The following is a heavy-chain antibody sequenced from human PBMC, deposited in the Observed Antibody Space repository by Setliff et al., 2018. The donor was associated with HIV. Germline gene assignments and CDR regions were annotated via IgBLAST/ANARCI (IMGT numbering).Heavy chain of an antibody. D-gene: IGHD3-22*01. J-gene: IGHJ5*02. CDR2: INHSGST. CDR1: GGSFSGYY. CDR3: ARSVRHRTVAMIVGRFDP. V-gene: IGHV4-34*01. Sequence: SETLSLTCAVYGGSFSGYYWSWIRQPPGKGLEWIGEINHSGSTNYNPSLKSRVTISVDTSKNQFSLKLSSVTAADTAVYYCARSVRHRTVAMIVGRFDPWGQGALVTVSS.